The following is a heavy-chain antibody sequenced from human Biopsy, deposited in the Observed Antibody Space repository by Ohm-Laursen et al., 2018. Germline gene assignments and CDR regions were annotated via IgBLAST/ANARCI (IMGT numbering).Heavy chain of an antibody. V-gene: IGHV4-31*01. Sequence: SQTLSLTCTVSGVSINGGRYYWNWIRHHPGKGLEWIGYIFNSANTYYNPSLKNLITISGDTSKNQFSLKLNSVTAADTAVYYCARGDYFDSNGYFWFDPWGQGTLVTVSS. CDR1: GVSINGGRYY. CDR2: IFNSANT. D-gene: IGHD3-22*01. CDR3: ARGDYFDSNGYFWFDP. J-gene: IGHJ5*02.